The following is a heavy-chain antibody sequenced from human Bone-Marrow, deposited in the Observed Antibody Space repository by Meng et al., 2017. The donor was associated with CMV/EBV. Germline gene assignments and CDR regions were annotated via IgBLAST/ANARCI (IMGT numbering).Heavy chain of an antibody. CDR2: ISDNGGTT. D-gene: IGHD5-18*01. CDR3: AKESRGYSYGGGGGMDV. Sequence: GESLKISCAASGFTFSSYPMHWVRQAPGKGLEWVSTISDNGGTTNYVDSVRGRFTISRDNSKNTLYLQMSSLRAEDTAVYYCAKESRGYSYGGGGGMDVWGQGTTVTVSS. CDR1: GFTFSSYP. J-gene: IGHJ6*02. V-gene: IGHV3-23*01.